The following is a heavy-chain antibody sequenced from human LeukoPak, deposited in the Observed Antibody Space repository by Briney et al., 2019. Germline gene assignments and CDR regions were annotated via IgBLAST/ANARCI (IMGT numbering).Heavy chain of an antibody. D-gene: IGHD1-26*01. CDR3: ARRSYRPRYYYMDV. CDR2: IDSDGINS. V-gene: IGHV3-74*01. Sequence: GGSLRLSCAASGFTFSTYWMHWVRQAPGKGLVWVSRIDSDGINSYYADSVKGRFTISRDNAKNTLYLQMNSLRAEDTAVYYCARRSYRPRYYYMDVWGKGTTVTISS. J-gene: IGHJ6*03. CDR1: GFTFSTYW.